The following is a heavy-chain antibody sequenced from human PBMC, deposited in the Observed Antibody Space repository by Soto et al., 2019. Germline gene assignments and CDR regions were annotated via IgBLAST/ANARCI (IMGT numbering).Heavy chain of an antibody. V-gene: IGHV1-69*13. J-gene: IGHJ3*02. D-gene: IGHD2-15*01. CDR3: ARVGLGDVVVVAATYAFDI. CDR1: GGTFSSYA. CDR2: IIPIFGTA. Sequence: SVKVSCKASGGTFSSYAISWVRRAPGQGLEWMGGIIPIFGTANYAQKFQGRVTITADESTSTAYMELSSLRSEDTAVYYCARVGLGDVVVVAATYAFDIWGQGTMVTVSS.